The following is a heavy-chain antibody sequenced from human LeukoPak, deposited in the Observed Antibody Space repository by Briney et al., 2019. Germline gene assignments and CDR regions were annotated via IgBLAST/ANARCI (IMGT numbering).Heavy chain of an antibody. CDR2: IRYDGSNK. V-gene: IGHV3-30*02. CDR3: AKDRGTSFLAYYYYYYMDV. CDR1: GFTFSSYG. J-gene: IGHJ6*03. D-gene: IGHD3/OR15-3a*01. Sequence: GGSLRLSCAASGFTFSSYGMHWVRQAPGKGLEWAAFIRYDGSNKYYADSVKGRFTISRDNSKNTLYLQMNSLRAEDTAVYYCAKDRGTSFLAYYYYYYMDVWGKGTTVTVSS.